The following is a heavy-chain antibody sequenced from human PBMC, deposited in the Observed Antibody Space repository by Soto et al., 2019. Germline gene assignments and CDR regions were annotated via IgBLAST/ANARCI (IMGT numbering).Heavy chain of an antibody. J-gene: IGHJ6*03. Sequence: GGSLRLSCAASGFTFDDYAMHWVRQAPGKGLEWVSGISWNSGSIGYAESVKGRYTISRDNAKNSLYLQMNSLRAEDTALYYYAKAYCSSTSCYADYYYYMDVWGKGTTVTVSS. CDR3: AKAYCSSTSCYADYYYYMDV. CDR1: GFTFDDYA. V-gene: IGHV3-9*01. CDR2: ISWNSGSI. D-gene: IGHD2-2*01.